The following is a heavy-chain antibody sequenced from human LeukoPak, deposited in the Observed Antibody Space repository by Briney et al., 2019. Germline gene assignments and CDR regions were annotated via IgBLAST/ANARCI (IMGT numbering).Heavy chain of an antibody. CDR3: ARPNNPVVVDYYDSSGYYLDY. J-gene: IGHJ4*02. CDR1: GGTFSSYA. Sequence: SSVKVSCKASGGTFSSYAISWVRQAPGQGLEWMGGIIPIFGTANYAQKFQGRVTITADGSTSTAYMELSSLRSEDTAVYYCARPNNPVVVDYYDSSGYYLDYWGQGTLVTVSS. V-gene: IGHV1-69*01. D-gene: IGHD3-22*01. CDR2: IIPIFGTA.